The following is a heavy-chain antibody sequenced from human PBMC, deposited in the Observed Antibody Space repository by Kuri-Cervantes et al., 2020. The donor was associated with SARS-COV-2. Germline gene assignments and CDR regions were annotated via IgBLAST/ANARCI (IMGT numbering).Heavy chain of an antibody. CDR3: ARVKGDDFWSGRQSDAFDI. D-gene: IGHD3-3*01. V-gene: IGHV1-69*13. Sequence: SVKVSCKASGGTFSSYAISWVRQAPGQGLEWMGRIIPIFGTANYAQKFQGRVTITADESTSTAYMELSSLRSEDTAVYYCARVKGDDFWSGRQSDAFDIWGQGTMVTVSS. CDR2: IIPIFGTA. CDR1: GGTFSSYA. J-gene: IGHJ3*02.